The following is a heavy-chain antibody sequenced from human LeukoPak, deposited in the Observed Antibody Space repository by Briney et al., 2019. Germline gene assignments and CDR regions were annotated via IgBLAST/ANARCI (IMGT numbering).Heavy chain of an antibody. V-gene: IGHV3-23*01. Sequence: PGGSLRLSCAASGFTFSSYGMNWVRQAPGKGLEWVSGISVSGGSTYYADSVKSRLTISRDNSKNTLYLQMNSLRDEDTAVYYCVKVDVAGPIHYFDYWGQGTLVTVSS. CDR3: VKVDVAGPIHYFDY. CDR2: ISVSGGST. CDR1: GFTFSSYG. D-gene: IGHD6-19*01. J-gene: IGHJ4*02.